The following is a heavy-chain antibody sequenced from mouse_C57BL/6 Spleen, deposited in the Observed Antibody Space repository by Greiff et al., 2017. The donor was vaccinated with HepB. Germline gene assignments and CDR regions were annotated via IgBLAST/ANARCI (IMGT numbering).Heavy chain of an antibody. CDR3: ARHQGYFDY. CDR1: GFTFSSYG. J-gene: IGHJ2*01. Sequence: DVHLVESGGDLVKPGGSLKLSCAASGFTFSSYGMSWVRQTPDKRLEWVATISGGGSYTYYPDSVKGRFTISRDNAKNTLNLQMSSLKSEDTAMYYCARHQGYFDYWGQGTTLTVSS. CDR2: ISGGGSYT. V-gene: IGHV5-6*01.